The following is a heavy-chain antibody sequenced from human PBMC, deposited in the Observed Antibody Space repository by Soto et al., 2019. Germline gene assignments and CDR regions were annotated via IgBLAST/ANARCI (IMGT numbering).Heavy chain of an antibody. V-gene: IGHV1-18*01. D-gene: IGHD3-16*01. CDR1: GYTFTRYL. Sequence: SVKVSCKASGYTFTRYLIGWARQAPGQGLEWMGWINTYNGNTNYAQNVQGRVTLTTDTSTSTAYMELRSLRSNDTAIYYCAMVDVYVTPSPQDVWGQGTTVTVSS. CDR3: AMVDVYVTPSPQDV. CDR2: INTYNGNT. J-gene: IGHJ6*02.